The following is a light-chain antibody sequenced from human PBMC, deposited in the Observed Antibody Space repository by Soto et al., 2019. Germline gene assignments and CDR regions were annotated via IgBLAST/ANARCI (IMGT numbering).Light chain of an antibody. CDR2: GAS. CDR3: QQFGPSPPST. Sequence: EIVWTKSPGTLSFSPGERATLSGRASQRGSSIYFAWYHQKPGQAPRLLIYGASSRATGIPDRFSGSGSVTDFTLPISRLESEDVAVYYCQQFGPSPPSTYGPGTRLEI. V-gene: IGKV3-20*01. CDR1: QRGSSIY. J-gene: IGKJ5*01.